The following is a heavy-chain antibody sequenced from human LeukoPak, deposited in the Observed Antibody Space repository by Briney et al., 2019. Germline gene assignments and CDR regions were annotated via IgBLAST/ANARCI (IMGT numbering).Heavy chain of an antibody. J-gene: IGHJ2*01. CDR3: AKISADWYFDL. CDR2: ISYDGSNK. Sequence: GSLRLSCAASGFTFSSYGMHWVRQAPGKGLEWVAVISYDGSNKYYADSVKGRFTISRDNSKNTLYLQMNSLRAEDTAVYYCAKISADWYFDLWGRGTLVTVSS. CDR1: GFTFSSYG. V-gene: IGHV3-30*18.